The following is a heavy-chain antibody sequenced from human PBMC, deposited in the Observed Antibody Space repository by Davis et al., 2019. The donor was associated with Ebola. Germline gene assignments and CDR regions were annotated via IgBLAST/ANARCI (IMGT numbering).Heavy chain of an antibody. V-gene: IGHV3-72*01. Sequence: GGSLRLSCAASGFTFSDYYMSWIRQAPGEGLECVGRIKTRGNSYTTQYATSVKGRFTISRDDSKNLLYLEMNSLRAEDTAVYYCADLGAGSDYWGQGTLVTVSS. CDR1: GFTFSDYY. CDR3: ADLGAGSDY. CDR2: IKTRGNSYTT. J-gene: IGHJ4*02. D-gene: IGHD3-16*01.